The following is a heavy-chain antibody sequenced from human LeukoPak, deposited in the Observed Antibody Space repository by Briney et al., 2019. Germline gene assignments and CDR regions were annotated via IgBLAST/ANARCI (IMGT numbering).Heavy chain of an antibody. V-gene: IGHV3-30*04. CDR1: GFTFSSYA. Sequence: GGSLRLSCAASGFTFSSYAMHWVRQAPGKGLERVAVISYDGSNKYYADSVKGRFTISRDNSKNTLYLQMNSLRAEDTAVYYCASSVNCSSTSCPRGVLRYFDWPIDYWGQGTLVTVSS. CDR2: ISYDGSNK. D-gene: IGHD3-9*01. J-gene: IGHJ4*02. CDR3: ASSVNCSSTSCPRGVLRYFDWPIDY.